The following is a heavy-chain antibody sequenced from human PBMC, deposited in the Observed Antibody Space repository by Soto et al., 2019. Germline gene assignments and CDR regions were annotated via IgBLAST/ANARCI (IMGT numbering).Heavy chain of an antibody. Sequence: GGSLRLSCSASGFTFSSYAMHWVRQAPGKGLEYVSGINTNGGSTHYADSVKGRFTISRDNSKNTLYLQMSSLRAEDTAVYSCGNQGSSGYYLDNWGQGTLVPVSS. V-gene: IGHV3-64D*06. J-gene: IGHJ4*02. CDR1: GFTFSSYA. CDR2: INTNGGST. CDR3: GNQGSSGYYLDN. D-gene: IGHD3-22*01.